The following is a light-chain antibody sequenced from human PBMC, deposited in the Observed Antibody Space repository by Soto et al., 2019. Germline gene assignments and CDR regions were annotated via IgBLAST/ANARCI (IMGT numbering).Light chain of an antibody. CDR3: QQTNSFPFT. CDR2: GAS. V-gene: IGKV1D-12*01. Sequence: DIQITQSPSSVSAYVGARFTITFRASQGISSWLAWYQQQPGKAPNVLIYGASNLESGVPSRCSGSGSGTAFTLTITSLQPADFATYYCQQTNSFPFTFGQGTRLEIK. CDR1: QGISSW. J-gene: IGKJ5*01.